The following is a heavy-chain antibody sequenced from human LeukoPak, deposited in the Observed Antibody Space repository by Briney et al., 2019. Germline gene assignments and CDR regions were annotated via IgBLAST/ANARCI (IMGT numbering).Heavy chain of an antibody. CDR3: ASIRIEAAGSGLGAEYFQH. Sequence: SETLSLTCAVYGGSFSGYYWSWIRQPPGKGLEWIGEINHSGSTNYNPSLKSRVTISVDTSKNQFSLKLSSVTAADTAVYYCASIRIEAAGSGLGAEYFQHWGQGTLVTVSS. CDR2: INHSGST. V-gene: IGHV4-34*01. J-gene: IGHJ1*01. CDR1: GGSFSGYY. D-gene: IGHD6-13*01.